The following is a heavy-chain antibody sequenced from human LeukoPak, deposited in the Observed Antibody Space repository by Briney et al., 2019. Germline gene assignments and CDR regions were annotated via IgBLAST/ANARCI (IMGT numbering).Heavy chain of an antibody. J-gene: IGHJ4*02. V-gene: IGHV3-23*01. CDR1: GFPFNRFA. CDR3: AEEGITGADS. CDR2: ISGGGDA. Sequence: PGGSLTLSCTASGFPFNRFAMSWVRQAPGQGLAWVSAISGGGDAHYADSVKGRFTISRDNSKNTLFLHMNNLTADDTALYYCAEEGITGADSWGQGTLVSVSS.